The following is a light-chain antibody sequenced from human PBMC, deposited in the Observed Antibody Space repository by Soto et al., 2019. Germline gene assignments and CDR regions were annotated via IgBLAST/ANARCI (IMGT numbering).Light chain of an antibody. CDR2: DAS. V-gene: IGKV1-5*01. CDR1: QSISSY. CDR3: QQYNSYSGT. Sequence: DIQMTQSPSSLSASEGDRVTITCRASQSISSYLNWYQQKPGKAPKLLIYDASSLESGVPSRFSGSGSGTEFTLTISSLQPDDFATYYCQQYNSYSGTFGQGTKVDI. J-gene: IGKJ1*01.